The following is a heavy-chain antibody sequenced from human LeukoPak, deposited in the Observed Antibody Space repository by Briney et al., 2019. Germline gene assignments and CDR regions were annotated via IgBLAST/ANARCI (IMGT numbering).Heavy chain of an antibody. J-gene: IGHJ4*02. CDR1: GFTFDDYA. Sequence: GGSLSLSCAASGFTFDDYAMHWVRHAPGKGLEWVSLTSWDGISPFYAASVKGRFTISRDNSKNSLYLQMNSLRPEDTALYYCGKDSRYRSGTYSFDYWGQGTLVTVSS. CDR3: GKDSRYRSGTYSFDY. CDR2: TSWDGISP. V-gene: IGHV3-43D*03. D-gene: IGHD6-19*01.